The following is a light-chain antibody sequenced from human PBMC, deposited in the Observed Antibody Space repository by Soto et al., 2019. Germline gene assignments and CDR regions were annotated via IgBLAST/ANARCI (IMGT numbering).Light chain of an antibody. CDR1: SSNIGNNA. CDR3: AAWDDSLNGPV. Sequence: QSVLTQPPSMSEAPGQRVTISCSGSSSNIGNNAVNWYQQLPGKAPKLLIYYDDLLPSGVSDRFSGSKSGTSASLAISGLQSEDEADYYCAAWDDSLNGPVFGGGNQLTVL. V-gene: IGLV1-36*01. CDR2: YDD. J-gene: IGLJ2*01.